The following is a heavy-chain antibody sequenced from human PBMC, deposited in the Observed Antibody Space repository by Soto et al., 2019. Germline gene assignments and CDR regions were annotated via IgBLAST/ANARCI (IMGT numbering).Heavy chain of an antibody. CDR2: ILPIFGTT. D-gene: IGHD3-9*01. CDR1: GLIFSSYA. J-gene: IGHJ6*02. CDR3: VRGAKYDISTGKGYDFPGMDV. V-gene: IGHV1-69*06. Sequence: QVQLVQSGAEVKKPGSSVNVSCKASGLIFSSYAISWVRQAPGQGLEWVGGILPIFGTTNYAQRFKGRVTITADTSTTTTDLDVSSLRSEDTAVDFCVRGAKYDISTGKGYDFPGMDVWGQGTTVTVSS.